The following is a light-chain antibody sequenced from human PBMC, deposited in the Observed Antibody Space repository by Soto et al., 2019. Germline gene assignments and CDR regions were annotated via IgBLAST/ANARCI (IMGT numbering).Light chain of an antibody. Sequence: EMAMTQSPATLSVSPGERATLSCRASQSVSSSLAWYQQKPGQAPRLLIYGASTRATGIPARFSGSGSGTEFTLTISSLQSEDFAVYYCQQYNNWPPWTFGQGTKVDIK. V-gene: IGKV3-15*01. J-gene: IGKJ1*01. CDR2: GAS. CDR3: QQYNNWPPWT. CDR1: QSVSSS.